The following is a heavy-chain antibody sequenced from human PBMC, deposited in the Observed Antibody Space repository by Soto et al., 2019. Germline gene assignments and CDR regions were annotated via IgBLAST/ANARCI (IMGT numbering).Heavy chain of an antibody. Sequence: SETLSLTCTVSGGSISSYYWSWIRQPPGKGLEWIGYIYYSGSTNYNPSLKSRVTISVDTSKNQFSLKLSSVTAADTAVYYCERVRWLRAKYGSGGSWPYDFDYWGQGTLVTVSS. J-gene: IGHJ4*02. CDR1: GGSISSYY. D-gene: IGHD2-15*01. V-gene: IGHV4-59*12. CDR2: IYYSGST. CDR3: ERVRWLRAKYGSGGSWPYDFDY.